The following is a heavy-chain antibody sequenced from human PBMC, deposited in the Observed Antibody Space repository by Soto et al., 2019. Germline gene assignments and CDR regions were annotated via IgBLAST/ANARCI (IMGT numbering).Heavy chain of an antibody. V-gene: IGHV3-48*02. CDR1: GFTFSSYS. CDR3: ARDAMGGSCLRCYYGMDV. J-gene: IGHJ6*02. CDR2: ISSSSSTI. D-gene: IGHD1-26*01. Sequence: GSLRLSCAASGFTFSSYSMNWVRQAPGKGLEWVSYISSSSSTIYYADSVKGRFTISRDNAKNSLYLQMNSLRDEDTAVYYCARDAMGGSCLRCYYGMDVWGQGTTVTVSS.